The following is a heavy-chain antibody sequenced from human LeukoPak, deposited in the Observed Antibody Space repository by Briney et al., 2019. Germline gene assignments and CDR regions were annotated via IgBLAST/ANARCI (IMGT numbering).Heavy chain of an antibody. D-gene: IGHD6-19*01. J-gene: IGHJ6*03. Sequence: GGSLRLSCAASGFTFSSFDMHWVRHPTGQGLEWVSTIGTPSDTYYPGHVEGRFTLYRDNGKNSLYLQMNSLADGDTAVYYSARGPPSGIYCYMDVWGKGTTVTVSS. V-gene: IGHV3-13*01. CDR2: IGTPSDT. CDR3: ARGPPSGIYCYMDV. CDR1: GFTFSSFD.